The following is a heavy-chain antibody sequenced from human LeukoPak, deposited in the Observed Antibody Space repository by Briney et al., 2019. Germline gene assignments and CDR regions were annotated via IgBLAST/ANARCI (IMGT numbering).Heavy chain of an antibody. D-gene: IGHD5-12*01. Sequence: SDTLSLTCAVYGGSFNDYSWTWLRQPPGKGLEWIGDINHSGSTNYNPSLKTRVTISVDTSKKQFTLKLNSVTAADTAVYYCARPLYRYSANKRRGVLRPFDIWGQGTMVTVSP. V-gene: IGHV4-34*01. J-gene: IGHJ3*02. CDR1: GGSFNDYS. CDR2: INHSGST. CDR3: ARPLYRYSANKRRGVLRPFDI.